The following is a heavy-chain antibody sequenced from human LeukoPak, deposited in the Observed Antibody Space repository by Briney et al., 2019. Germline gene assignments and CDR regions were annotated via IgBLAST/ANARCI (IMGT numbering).Heavy chain of an antibody. CDR2: IGGSGGAI. J-gene: IGHJ3*02. D-gene: IGHD5-12*01. Sequence: TGGSLRLSGAASGFTFSSYDMSWVRQAPGKGLEWVACIGGSGGAIYYRHSVKGRFTISRDNSKSTLYLQMNSLRADDTAVYFCAKWMSRVQAFDIWGQGTMVTVSP. CDR1: GFTFSSYD. V-gene: IGHV3-23*01. CDR3: AKWMSRVQAFDI.